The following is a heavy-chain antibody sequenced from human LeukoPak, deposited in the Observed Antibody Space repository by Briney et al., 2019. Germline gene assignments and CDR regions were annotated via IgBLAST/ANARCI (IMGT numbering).Heavy chain of an antibody. CDR1: GGSINDYY. CDR2: IYYRGTT. Sequence: PSETLSLTCTVSGGSINDYYWNWLRQPPGKGLEWIGFIYYRGTTNNNPSLKSRVTTSIDTSKKQFSLNLSSVTAADTAIYYCAGVFSGRRPFELWGQGIPVTVSS. D-gene: IGHD3-10*01. J-gene: IGHJ4*02. V-gene: IGHV4-59*03. CDR3: AGVFSGRRPFEL.